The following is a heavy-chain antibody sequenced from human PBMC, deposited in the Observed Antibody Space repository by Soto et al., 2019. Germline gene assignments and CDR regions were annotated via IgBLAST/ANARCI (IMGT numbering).Heavy chain of an antibody. Sequence: GGSLRLSCAASGFTFSSYGMHWVRQAPGKGLEWVAVISYDGSNKYYADSVKGRFTISRDNSKNTLYLQMNSLRAEDTAVYYCAKDRRSGNYDILTGYLAHYYYYGMDVWGQGTTVTVSS. CDR1: GFTFSSYG. CDR2: ISYDGSNK. CDR3: AKDRRSGNYDILTGYLAHYYYYGMDV. J-gene: IGHJ6*02. V-gene: IGHV3-30*18. D-gene: IGHD3-9*01.